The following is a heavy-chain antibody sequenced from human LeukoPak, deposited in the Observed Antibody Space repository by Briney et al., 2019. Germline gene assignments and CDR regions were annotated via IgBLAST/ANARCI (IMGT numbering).Heavy chain of an antibody. CDR2: ISASGGSS. J-gene: IGHJ4*02. CDR1: GLTFTDLA. Sequence: GGSLRLSCEASGLTFTDLAINWVRQAPGKGPEWVSAISASGGSSFYADSVKGRFTISRDNSKITLYLQMNSLRADDTAVYYCAKVETSYYDSSGYYPFDSWGQGTLVTVSS. V-gene: IGHV3-23*01. CDR3: AKVETSYYDSSGYYPFDS. D-gene: IGHD3-22*01.